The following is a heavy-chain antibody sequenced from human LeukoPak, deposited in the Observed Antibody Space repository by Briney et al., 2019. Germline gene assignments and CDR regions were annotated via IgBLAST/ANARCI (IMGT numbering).Heavy chain of an antibody. J-gene: IGHJ4*02. CDR1: GFTFDDYA. CDR2: ISWNSGSI. V-gene: IGHV3-9*01. D-gene: IGHD5-18*01. Sequence: PGGSLRLSCAASGFTFDDYAMHWVRQAPGKGLEWVSGISWNSGSIGYADSVKGRFTISRDNAKNSLYLQMNSLRAEDTALYYCAKGRGYSYGLGSDYWGQGTLVTVSS. CDR3: AKGRGYSYGLGSDY.